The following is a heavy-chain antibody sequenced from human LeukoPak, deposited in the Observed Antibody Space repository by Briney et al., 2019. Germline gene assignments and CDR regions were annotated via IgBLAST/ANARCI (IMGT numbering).Heavy chain of an antibody. CDR2: INPSGGST. CDR3: ARADRYSGSYYGY. J-gene: IGHJ4*02. V-gene: IGHV1-46*01. CDR1: GYTFTSYY. Sequence: ASVKVSCKASGYTFTSYYMHWVRQAPGQGLEWMGIINPSGGSTSYAQKFQGRVTMTRDTSISTAYMELSRLRSDDTAVYYCARADRYSGSYYGYWGQGTLVTVSS. D-gene: IGHD1-26*01.